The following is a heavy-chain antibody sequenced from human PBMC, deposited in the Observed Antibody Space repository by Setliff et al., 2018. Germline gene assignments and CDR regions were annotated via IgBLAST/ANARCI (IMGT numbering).Heavy chain of an antibody. CDR2: TIPMFGTT. Sequence: SVKVSCKASGATFSSHGISWVRQAPGQGLEWMGGTIPMFGTTEYAQKFQGRLTIITDESTNTAFMQLSSLRSDDTAVYYCVREGVDSRSSTDYRYYMDVWGKGTTVTVA. CDR3: VREGVDSRSSTDYRYYMDV. V-gene: IGHV1-69*05. D-gene: IGHD3-22*01. CDR1: GATFSSHG. J-gene: IGHJ6*03.